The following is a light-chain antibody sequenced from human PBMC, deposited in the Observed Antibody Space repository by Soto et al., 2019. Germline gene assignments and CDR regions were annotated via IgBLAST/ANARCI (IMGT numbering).Light chain of an antibody. CDR3: QQYYSTPIT. CDR1: QSILYTSNNKNY. CDR2: WAS. V-gene: IGKV4-1*01. J-gene: IGKJ5*01. Sequence: DIVMTQSPDSLAVSLGERATINCKSSQSILYTSNNKNYLAWYQQTPGQPPKLLIYWASTRESGVPDRFSGSGSGTDFTLTISSLQAEDVAVYSCQQYYSTPITFGQGTRLEIK.